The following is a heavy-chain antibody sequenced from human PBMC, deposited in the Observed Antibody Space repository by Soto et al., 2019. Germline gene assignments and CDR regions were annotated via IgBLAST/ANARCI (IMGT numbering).Heavy chain of an antibody. J-gene: IGHJ4*02. CDR2: IWYDGSNK. CDR3: AREPLYYDSSGYYIH. V-gene: IGHV3-33*01. CDR1: GFTFSSYG. Sequence: GGSLRLSCAASGFTFSSYGMHWVRQAPGKGLEWVAVIWYDGSNKYYADSVKGRFTISRDNSKNTLYLQMNSLRAEDTAVYYCAREPLYYDSSGYYIHWGQGTLVTVSS. D-gene: IGHD3-22*01.